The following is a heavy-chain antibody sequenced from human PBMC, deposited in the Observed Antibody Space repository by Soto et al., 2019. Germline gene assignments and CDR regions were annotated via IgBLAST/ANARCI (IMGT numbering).Heavy chain of an antibody. CDR2: IYHSGNT. Sequence: SETLSLTCAFSVGSITSDNWWAWIRQSPWKGLEWIGEIYHSGNTNYNPSLESRVTISVDKSKNQFSLKMTSVAAADTAVYYCARGGHPLNTRWFGPWGQGSLVSVSS. D-gene: IGHD2-2*01. V-gene: IGHV4-4*02. J-gene: IGHJ5*02. CDR1: VGSITSDNW. CDR3: ARGGHPLNTRWFGP.